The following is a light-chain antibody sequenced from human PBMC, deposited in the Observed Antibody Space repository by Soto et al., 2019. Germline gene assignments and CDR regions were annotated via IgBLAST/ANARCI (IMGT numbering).Light chain of an antibody. CDR2: GAS. CDR3: QQYDSSPRT. Sequence: EIVLTQSPGTLSLSPVERATLSGMASQSVSSRSLAWYQQKPGQAPRLLISGASSRAADIPDRFSGSGSGTDFTLTINRLEPEDFAVYYCQQYDSSPRTFGQGTKVDIK. V-gene: IGKV3-20*01. J-gene: IGKJ1*01. CDR1: QSVSSRS.